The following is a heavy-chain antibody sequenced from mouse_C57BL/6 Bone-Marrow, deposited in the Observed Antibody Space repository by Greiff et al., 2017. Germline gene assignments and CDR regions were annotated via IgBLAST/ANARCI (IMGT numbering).Heavy chain of an antibody. J-gene: IGHJ4*01. CDR3: AREVSSGYYAMDY. Sequence: QVQLQQPGAELVMPGASVKLSCKASGYTFTSYWMHWVKQRPGQGLEWIGEIDPSDSYTNYNQKFKGKSTLTVDKSPSTAYMQLSSLTSKDSAVYYCAREVSSGYYAMDYWGQGTSVTVSS. V-gene: IGHV1-69*01. D-gene: IGHD3-2*02. CDR1: GYTFTSYW. CDR2: IDPSDSYT.